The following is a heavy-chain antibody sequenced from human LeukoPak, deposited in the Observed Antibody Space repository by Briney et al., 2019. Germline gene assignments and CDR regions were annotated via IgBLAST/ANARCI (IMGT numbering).Heavy chain of an antibody. CDR2: IYYSGST. CDR3: ARHKGYYYYMDV. V-gene: IGHV4-39*01. Sequence: NASETLSLTCTVSGGSISSSSYYWGWIRQPPGKGLEWIGSIYYSGSTNYNPSLKSRVTISVDTSKNQFSLKLSSVTAADTAVYYCARHKGYYYYMDVWGKGTTVTVSS. CDR1: GGSISSSSYY. J-gene: IGHJ6*03.